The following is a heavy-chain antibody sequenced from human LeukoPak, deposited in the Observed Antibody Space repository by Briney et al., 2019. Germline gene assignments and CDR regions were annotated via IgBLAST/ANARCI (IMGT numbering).Heavy chain of an antibody. CDR3: AKDLYYDILTDYPSFDY. V-gene: IGHV3-23*01. Sequence: PGGSLRLSCAASGFTFSTYTMSWVRQAPGKGLEWVSAISGSGGSTYYADSVKGRLTISRDNSKNTLYLQMNSLRAEDTAVYYCAKDLYYDILTDYPSFDYWGQGTLVTVSS. CDR2: ISGSGGST. D-gene: IGHD3-9*01. J-gene: IGHJ4*02. CDR1: GFTFSTYT.